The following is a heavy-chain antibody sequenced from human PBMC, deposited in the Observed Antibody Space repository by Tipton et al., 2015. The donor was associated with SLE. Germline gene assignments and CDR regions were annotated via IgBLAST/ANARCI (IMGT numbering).Heavy chain of an antibody. D-gene: IGHD4-17*01. V-gene: IGHV3-43*02. CDR1: GLTFDDYA. Sequence: PLRLSCVASGLTFDDYAMHWVRQAPGKGLEWVSLITGDGSTIYYADSVKGRFTISRDNGKNSLYLQMNSLRSEDTALYYCAKDSLYGDYVFDYWGQGTLVTVSS. CDR3: AKDSLYGDYVFDY. CDR2: ITGDGSTI. J-gene: IGHJ4*02.